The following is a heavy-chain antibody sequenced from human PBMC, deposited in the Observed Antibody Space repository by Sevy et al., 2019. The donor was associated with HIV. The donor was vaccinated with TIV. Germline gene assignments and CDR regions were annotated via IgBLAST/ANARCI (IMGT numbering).Heavy chain of an antibody. J-gene: IGHJ6*02. CDR3: AREDSDDTSAYYYFYYGMDV. CDR1: GYTFTAYY. Sequence: ASVKVSCKASGYTFTAYYIHWLRQAPGQGLEWMGWIHPKSGATNYAQKFQGRVTMTRDTSISTSFMELTSLGSDDTAVYYCAREDSDDTSAYYYFYYGMDVWGQGTTVTVSS. V-gene: IGHV1-2*02. CDR2: IHPKSGAT. D-gene: IGHD3-22*01.